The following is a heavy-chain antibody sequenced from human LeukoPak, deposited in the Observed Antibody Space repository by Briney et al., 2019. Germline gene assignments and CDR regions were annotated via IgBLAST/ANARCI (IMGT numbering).Heavy chain of an antibody. D-gene: IGHD1-26*01. Sequence: GGSLRLSCAASGFIFSTYEMNWVRQAPGKGLEWISYITTSGSTIHYADSVKGRFTISRDNARNSLYLQMNSLRAEDTAVYYCARCGSVSYYFDYWGQGTLVTVSS. CDR3: ARCGSVSYYFDY. CDR2: ITTSGSTI. CDR1: GFIFSTYE. V-gene: IGHV3-48*03. J-gene: IGHJ4*02.